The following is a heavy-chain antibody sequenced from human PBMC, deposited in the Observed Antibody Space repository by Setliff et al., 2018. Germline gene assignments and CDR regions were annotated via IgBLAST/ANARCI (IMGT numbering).Heavy chain of an antibody. V-gene: IGHV4-39*07. D-gene: IGHD4-17*01. CDR1: GGSISSSSYY. J-gene: IGHJ3*02. CDR2: IYYSGST. CDR3: ARDPLTTNRRRAFDI. Sequence: SETLSLTCTVSGGSISSSSYYWGWIRQPPGKGLEWIGSIYYSGSTYYTPSHRSRVTISVDRSKNQFSLKLSSVTAADTAVYYCARDPLTTNRRRAFDIWGQGTMVTVSS.